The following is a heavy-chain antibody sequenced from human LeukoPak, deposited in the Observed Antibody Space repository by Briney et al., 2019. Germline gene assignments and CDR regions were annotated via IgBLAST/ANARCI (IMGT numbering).Heavy chain of an antibody. V-gene: IGHV3-21*01. Sequence: GGSLRLSCAASGFTFSSYSMNWVRQAPGKGLEWVSSISSSSSYIYYADSVKGRCTISRDNAKNSLYLQMNSLRAEDTAVYYCARGSHYDILTGYYHWGQGTLVTVSS. J-gene: IGHJ4*02. CDR1: GFTFSSYS. CDR2: ISSSSSYI. CDR3: ARGSHYDILTGYYH. D-gene: IGHD3-9*01.